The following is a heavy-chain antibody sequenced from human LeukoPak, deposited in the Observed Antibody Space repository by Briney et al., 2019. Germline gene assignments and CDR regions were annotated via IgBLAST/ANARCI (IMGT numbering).Heavy chain of an antibody. CDR1: GYSLSSGYY. V-gene: IGHV4-38-2*02. D-gene: IGHD5-18*01. Sequence: PSETLSLTCAVYGYSLSSGYYWGWIRQPPGKGLEWIGNIYHVGNAYYNPSLKSRVTISVDTSKNQFSLRLTSVTAADTAVYYCARDKGSYGDFDYWGQGTLVTVSS. CDR3: ARDKGSYGDFDY. J-gene: IGHJ4*02. CDR2: IYHVGNA.